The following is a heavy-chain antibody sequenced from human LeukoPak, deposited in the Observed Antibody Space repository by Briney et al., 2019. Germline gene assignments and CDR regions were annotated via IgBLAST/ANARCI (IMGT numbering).Heavy chain of an antibody. J-gene: IGHJ3*02. Sequence: GGSLRLSCAASGFTFSSYGMNWVRQAPGKGLEWLSYLSNTGNIHYAQSVKGRFTISRDNAKSSLYLQMNSLRAEDTALYYCAKGIVGAPDDAFDIWGQGTMLTVSS. D-gene: IGHD1-26*01. CDR3: AKGIVGAPDDAFDI. CDR1: GFTFSSYG. CDR2: LSNTGNI. V-gene: IGHV3-21*04.